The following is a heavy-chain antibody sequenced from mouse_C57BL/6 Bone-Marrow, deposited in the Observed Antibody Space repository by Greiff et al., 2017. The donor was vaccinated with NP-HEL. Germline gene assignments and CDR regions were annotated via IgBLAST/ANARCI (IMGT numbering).Heavy chain of an antibody. J-gene: IGHJ4*01. CDR2: IHPNSGSN. Sequence: QVQLQQPGAELVKPGASVKLSCKASGYTFTSYWMHWVKQRPGQGLEWIGMIHPNSGSNNYNEKFKSKATLTVDKSSSTAYMQLSSLTSEDSAVYYCARCGPSMTMDYWGQGTSVTVSS. D-gene: IGHD2-3*01. CDR3: ARCGPSMTMDY. CDR1: GYTFTSYW. V-gene: IGHV1-64*01.